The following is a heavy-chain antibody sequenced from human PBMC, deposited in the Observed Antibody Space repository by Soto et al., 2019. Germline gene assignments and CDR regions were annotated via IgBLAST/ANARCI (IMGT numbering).Heavy chain of an antibody. J-gene: IGHJ4*02. CDR1: GGTFSSYA. Sequence: ASVKVSCKASGGTFSSYAISWVRQAPGQGLEWMGGIIPIFGTANYAQKFQGRVTITADKSTSTACMELSSLRSEDTAVYYCARDRDDSSGYSLDYWGQGTLVTVSS. CDR3: ARDRDDSSGYSLDY. V-gene: IGHV1-69*06. CDR2: IIPIFGTA. D-gene: IGHD3-22*01.